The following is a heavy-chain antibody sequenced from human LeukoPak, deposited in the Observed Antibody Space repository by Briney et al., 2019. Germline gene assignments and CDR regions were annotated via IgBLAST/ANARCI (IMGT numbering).Heavy chain of an antibody. CDR1: GYSISSGYY. CDR3: ARADRGYYYYYMDV. J-gene: IGHJ6*03. D-gene: IGHD3-16*01. Sequence: SETLSLTCTVSGYSISSGYYWGWIRQPPGKGLEWIGSIYYSGSTNYNPSLKSRVTISVDTSKNQFSLKLSSVTAADTAVYYCARADRGYYYYYMDVWGKGTTVTVSS. V-gene: IGHV4-38-2*02. CDR2: IYYSGST.